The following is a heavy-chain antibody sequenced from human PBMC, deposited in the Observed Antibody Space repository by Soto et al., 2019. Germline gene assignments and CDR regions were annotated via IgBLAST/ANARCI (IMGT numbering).Heavy chain of an antibody. V-gene: IGHV4-59*01. CDR2: IYYSGST. J-gene: IGHJ4*02. CDR3: AGEPEDYDILTGYY. D-gene: IGHD3-9*01. Sequence: SETLSLTCTVSGGSISSYYWSWIRQPPGKGLEWIGYIYYSGSTNYNPSLKSRVTISVDTSKNQFSLKLSSVTAADTAVYYCAGEPEDYDILTGYYWGQGTLVTVS. CDR1: GGSISSYY.